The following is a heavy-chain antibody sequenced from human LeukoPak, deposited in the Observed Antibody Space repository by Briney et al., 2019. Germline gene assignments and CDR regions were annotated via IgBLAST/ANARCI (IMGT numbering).Heavy chain of an antibody. J-gene: IGHJ5*02. D-gene: IGHD2-15*01. CDR2: FGPSDFYT. Sequence: GESLKISCKGSGYSFTSYWISWVRQMPGKGLGWMGRFGPSDFYTNFSPSFQGHVTISADKSISTAYLQWSSLKASDTAMYYCARVTRGYCSGGSCYSVAWFDPWGQGTLVTVSS. CDR1: GYSFTSYW. CDR3: ARVTRGYCSGGSCYSVAWFDP. V-gene: IGHV5-10-1*01.